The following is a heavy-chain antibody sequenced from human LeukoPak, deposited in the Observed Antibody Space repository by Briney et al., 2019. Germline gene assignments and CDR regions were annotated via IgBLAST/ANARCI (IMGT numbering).Heavy chain of an antibody. J-gene: IGHJ6*04. CDR3: ASRITMVRGVTKVSYYYYGMDV. V-gene: IGHV3-21*04. D-gene: IGHD3-10*01. Sequence: PGGSLRLSCAASGFTFSSYSMNWVHQAPGKGLEWVSSISSSSSYIYYADSVKGRFTISRDNAKNSLYLQMNSLRAEDTAVYYCASRITMVRGVTKVSYYYYGMDVWGKGTTVTVSS. CDR1: GFTFSSYS. CDR2: ISSSSSYI.